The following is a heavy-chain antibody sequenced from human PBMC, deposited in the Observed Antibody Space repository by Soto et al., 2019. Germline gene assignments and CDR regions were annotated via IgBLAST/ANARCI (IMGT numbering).Heavy chain of an antibody. CDR1: GFSLSTSGVG. CDR3: ALTWATIFGVVIDYFDY. J-gene: IGHJ4*02. D-gene: IGHD3-3*01. V-gene: IGHV2-5*02. CDR2: IYWDDDN. Sequence: QITLKESGPTLVKPTQTLTLTCTFSGFSLSTSGVGVGWIRQPPGKALEWLALIYWDDDNRYSPSLKSRLTIPQXXSXNXXVLTLTNMDPVDTATYYCALTWATIFGVVIDYFDYWGQVTLVTVSS.